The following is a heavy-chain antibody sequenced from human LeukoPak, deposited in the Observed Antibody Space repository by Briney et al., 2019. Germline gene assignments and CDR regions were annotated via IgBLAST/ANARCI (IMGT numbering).Heavy chain of an antibody. CDR1: GFTFSSYA. Sequence: PGGSLRLSCAASGFTFSSYAMHWVRQAPGKGPEWVAVISYDGSNKYYADSVKGRFTISRDNAKNSLYLQMNSLRAEGTAVYYCARALAAADRTPRMDVWGKGTTVTVSS. J-gene: IGHJ6*04. V-gene: IGHV3-30-3*01. D-gene: IGHD6-13*01. CDR3: ARALAAADRTPRMDV. CDR2: ISYDGSNK.